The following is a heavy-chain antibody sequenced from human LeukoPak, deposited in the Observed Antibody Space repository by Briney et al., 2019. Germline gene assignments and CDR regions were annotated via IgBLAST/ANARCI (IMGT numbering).Heavy chain of an antibody. CDR1: GYTFTVNY. Sequence: ASVKVSCKPSGYTFTVNYLHWVRQAPGQGLEWVGWMNPNSGVTGYAQNFQGRVTMTRDASISTAYMELSSLTSDDTAVYYCTRGAGTSWFDYWGQGSLVTVSS. CDR3: TRGAGTSWFDY. CDR2: MNPNSGVT. V-gene: IGHV1-2*02. D-gene: IGHD2-2*01. J-gene: IGHJ4*02.